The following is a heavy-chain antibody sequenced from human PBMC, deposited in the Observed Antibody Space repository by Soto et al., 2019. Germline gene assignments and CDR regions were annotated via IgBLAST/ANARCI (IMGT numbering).Heavy chain of an antibody. CDR1: GFTFSSFA. CDR3: ARGGRGLRGAFDV. D-gene: IGHD3-16*01. J-gene: IGHJ3*01. CDR2: ISFNGLSQ. Sequence: QELLVESGGGVVQPGRSLRLSRAASGFTFSSFAMHWVRQAPGKGLEWVSVISFNGLSQFYPDSIRGRFTISRDNSKNPLYLRLDSLRPDDTGVYYCARGGRGLRGAFDVWGQGTEVSVS. V-gene: IGHV3-30*03.